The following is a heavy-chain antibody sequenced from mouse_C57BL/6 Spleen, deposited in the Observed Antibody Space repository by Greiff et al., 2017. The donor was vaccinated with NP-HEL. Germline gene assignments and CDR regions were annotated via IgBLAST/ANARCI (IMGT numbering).Heavy chain of an antibody. J-gene: IGHJ4*01. D-gene: IGHD1-1*01. CDR1: GFNIKDYY. V-gene: IGHV14-1*01. CDR3: TRGITTVVAPYYAMDY. Sequence: VQLKQSGAELVRPGASVKLSCTASGFNIKDYYMHWVKQRPEQGLEWIGRIDPEDGDTEYAPKFQGKATMTADTSSNTAYLQLSSLTSEDTAVYYCTRGITTVVAPYYAMDYWGQGTSVTVSS. CDR2: IDPEDGDT.